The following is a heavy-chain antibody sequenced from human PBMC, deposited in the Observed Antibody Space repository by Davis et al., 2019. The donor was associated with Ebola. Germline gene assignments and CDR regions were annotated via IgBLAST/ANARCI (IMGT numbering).Heavy chain of an antibody. Sequence: MPSETLSLTCTVSGGSISSSSYYWGWIRQPPGKGLEWIGSIYYSGSTYYNPSLKSRVTISVDTSKNQFSLKLSSVTAADTAVYYCARGVRYWRAAAGYWGQGTLVTVSS. CDR2: IYYSGST. J-gene: IGHJ4*02. CDR3: ARGVRYWRAAAGY. D-gene: IGHD6-13*01. V-gene: IGHV4-39*01. CDR1: GGSISSSSYY.